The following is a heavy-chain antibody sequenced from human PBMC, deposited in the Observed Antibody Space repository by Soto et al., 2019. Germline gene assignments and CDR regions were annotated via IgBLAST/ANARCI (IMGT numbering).Heavy chain of an antibody. CDR1: GFTFSSYA. CDR3: AKFFVETGGSSGWPWSFHF. J-gene: IGHJ4*02. Sequence: EVQLLESGGGLVQPGGSLRLSCAASGFTFSSYAMSWVRQAPGKGLEWVSAISGTGGNTYYADSVKGRFTISRDNSRNTRHLQMNSLRAEDTAIYYCAKFFVETGGSSGWPWSFHFWGQGTLVTVSS. CDR2: ISGTGGNT. D-gene: IGHD6-25*01. V-gene: IGHV3-23*01.